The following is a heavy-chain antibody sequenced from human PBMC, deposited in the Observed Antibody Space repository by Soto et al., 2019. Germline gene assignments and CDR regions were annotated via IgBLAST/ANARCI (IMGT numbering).Heavy chain of an antibody. CDR1: GASISNTDW. Sequence: PSETLSLTCAVSGASISNTDWWSWVRQPPGKGLEWIGEIYHSGTTNCDPSLKSRVTISLDKSKSLFSRTLTSLTAADTAVYYCAIPGAGDFDYWGQGTLVTVSS. CDR3: AIPGAGDFDY. D-gene: IGHD1-26*01. J-gene: IGHJ4*02. CDR2: IYHSGTT. V-gene: IGHV4-4*02.